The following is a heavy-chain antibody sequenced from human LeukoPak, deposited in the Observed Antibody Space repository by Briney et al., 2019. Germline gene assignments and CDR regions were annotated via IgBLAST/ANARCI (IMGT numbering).Heavy chain of an antibody. CDR1: GGSISSSSYY. CDR3: ARRSAGSNYFDY. V-gene: IGHV4-39*01. CDR2: IYYSGST. Sequence: PSETLSLTCTVSGGSISSSSYYWGWIRQPPGKGLEWIGSIYYSGSTYYNPSLKSRVTISVDTSKNQFSLKPSSVTAADTAVYYCARRSAGSNYFDYWGQGTLVTVSS. J-gene: IGHJ4*02. D-gene: IGHD6-19*01.